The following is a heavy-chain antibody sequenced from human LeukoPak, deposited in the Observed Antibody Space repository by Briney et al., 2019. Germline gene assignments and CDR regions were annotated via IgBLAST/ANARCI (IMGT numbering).Heavy chain of an antibody. CDR3: ARDQYYYGSGTIDY. CDR2: IYSGGST. D-gene: IGHD3-10*01. Sequence: GGSLRLSCAASGFTVSSDYMSWVRQAPGKGLERVSVIYSGGSTYYADSVKGRFTISRDNSKNTLYLQMNSLRAEDTAVYYCARDQYYYGSGTIDYWGQGTLVTVSS. J-gene: IGHJ4*02. CDR1: GFTVSSDY. V-gene: IGHV3-66*02.